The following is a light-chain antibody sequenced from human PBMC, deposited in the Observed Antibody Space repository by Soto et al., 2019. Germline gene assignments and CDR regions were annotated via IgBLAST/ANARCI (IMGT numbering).Light chain of an antibody. J-gene: IGLJ2*01. CDR3: SSYSTMSSLV. CDR1: SDDIGDYNY. CDR2: EVS. V-gene: IGLV2-14*01. Sequence: QSALTQPASVSGSPGQSITISCIGTSDDIGDYNYVSWYQQHPGEAPKLIIYEVSARPSGVSSRFSGSKSANTASLTITGLQAEDEADYYCSSYSTMSSLVFGGETHLTVL.